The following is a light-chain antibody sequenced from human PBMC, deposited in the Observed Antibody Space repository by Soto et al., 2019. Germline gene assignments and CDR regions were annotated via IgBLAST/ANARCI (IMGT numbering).Light chain of an antibody. CDR3: GTWDSSLSAVV. CDR1: SSNIGNNY. Sequence: QSVLTQPPSVSAAPGQKVTISCSGSSSNIGNNYVSWYRQLPGAAPQLLIYDNNKRPSVIPDRFSGSKSGTSATLGITGLQTGDEADYYCGTWDSSLSAVVFGGGTKVTVL. J-gene: IGLJ2*01. CDR2: DNN. V-gene: IGLV1-51*01.